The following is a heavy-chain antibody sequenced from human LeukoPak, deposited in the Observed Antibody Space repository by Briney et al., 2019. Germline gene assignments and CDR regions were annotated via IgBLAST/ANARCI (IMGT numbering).Heavy chain of an antibody. CDR1: GYTFTSYG. CDR2: ISAYNSNT. Sequence: ASVKVSCKASGYTFTSYGISWVRQAPGQGLEWMGWISAYNSNTNYAQKLQGRVTMTTDTSTSTAYMELRSLRSDDTAVYYCARDGVVVVAATGGDYWGQGTLVTVSS. V-gene: IGHV1-18*01. D-gene: IGHD2-15*01. J-gene: IGHJ4*02. CDR3: ARDGVVVVAATGGDY.